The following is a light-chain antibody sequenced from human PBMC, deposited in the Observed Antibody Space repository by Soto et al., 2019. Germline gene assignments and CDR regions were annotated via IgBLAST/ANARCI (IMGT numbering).Light chain of an antibody. CDR1: QSVSSKY. CDR2: GTS. CDR3: QQYGSSLFT. V-gene: IGKV3-20*01. J-gene: IGKJ3*01. Sequence: ETVLTQSPGTLSLSPGERATLSCRASQSVSSKYLAWYQQKPGQAPRVLIYGTSIRASGVPERFSGGGSGTDFTLTITRLEPEDFAVYYCQQYGSSLFTFGPGT.